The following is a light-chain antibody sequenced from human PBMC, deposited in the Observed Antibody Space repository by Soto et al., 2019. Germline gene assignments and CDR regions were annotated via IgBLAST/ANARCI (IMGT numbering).Light chain of an antibody. J-gene: IGLJ2*01. V-gene: IGLV2-14*01. Sequence: TQPAALSGSPGQSITISCTGTSSDIGDSDFVSWYQHSPGKAPKLIIFEVNARPSGVSSRFFGSKSANMASLTISGLQPEDEADYYCSSQTGVSTVVFGGGTKLTVL. CDR2: EVN. CDR1: SSDIGDSDF. CDR3: SSQTGVSTVV.